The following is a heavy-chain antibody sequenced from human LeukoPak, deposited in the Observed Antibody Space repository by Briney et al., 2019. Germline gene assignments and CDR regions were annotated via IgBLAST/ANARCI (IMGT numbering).Heavy chain of an antibody. V-gene: IGHV4-4*07. CDR3: ARASEEYYYDSSGYPIEV. J-gene: IGHJ4*02. CDR1: GGSISSYY. D-gene: IGHD3-22*01. CDR2: IYTSGST. Sequence: SETLSLTCTVSGGSISSYYWSWIRQPAGKGLKWIGRIYTSGSTNYNPSLKSRVTMSVDTSKNQFSLKLSSVTAADTAVYYCARASEEYYYDSSGYPIEVWGQGTLVTLSS.